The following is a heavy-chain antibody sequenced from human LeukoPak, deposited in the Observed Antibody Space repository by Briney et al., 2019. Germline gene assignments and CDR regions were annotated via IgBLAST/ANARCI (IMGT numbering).Heavy chain of an antibody. CDR3: AKGGASVTRYVDY. Sequence: GGSLRLSCAASGFTFSSYSMQWVRQTPGKGLEWVGIMSNSGENTFYGEAVKGRFTISRDNSQNTLYLQMNSLRPEDTAVYYGAKGGASVTRYVDYWGQGTLVTVSS. CDR1: GFTFSSYS. J-gene: IGHJ4*02. V-gene: IGHV3-30*18. CDR2: MSNSGENT. D-gene: IGHD4-17*01.